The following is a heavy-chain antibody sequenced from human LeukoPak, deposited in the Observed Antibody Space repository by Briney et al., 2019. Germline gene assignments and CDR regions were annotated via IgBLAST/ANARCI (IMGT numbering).Heavy chain of an antibody. V-gene: IGHV4-59*08. D-gene: IGHD5-24*01. CDR1: GGSISSYY. Sequence: PSETLSLTCIVSGGSISSYYWSWIRQPPGKGLEWIGYIYYSGSTNYNPSLKSRVTISVDTSKNQFSLKLSSVTAADTAVYYCARVGRGGMATPTFDSWGQGTLVTVSS. CDR3: ARVGRGGMATPTFDS. J-gene: IGHJ4*02. CDR2: IYYSGST.